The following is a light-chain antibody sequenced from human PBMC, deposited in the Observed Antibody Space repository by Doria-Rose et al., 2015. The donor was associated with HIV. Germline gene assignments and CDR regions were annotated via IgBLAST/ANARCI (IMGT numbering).Light chain of an antibody. J-gene: IGKJ1*01. CDR1: QSFSSTY. V-gene: IGKV3-20*01. Sequence: TQSPGTLSLSPGERATLSCRASQSFSSTYLAWYQQKPGQAPSLLIYDGSTRATGIPDRFSASGSWTEFTLTINRLEPEDFALYYCHQYGTSWTFGQGTKVEI. CDR3: HQYGTSWT. CDR2: DGS.